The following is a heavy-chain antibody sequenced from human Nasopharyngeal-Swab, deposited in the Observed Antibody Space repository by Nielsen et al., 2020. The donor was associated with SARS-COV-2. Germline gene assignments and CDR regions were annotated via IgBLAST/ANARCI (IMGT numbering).Heavy chain of an antibody. V-gene: IGHV1-69*13. CDR2: IIPIFGTA. D-gene: IGHD1-26*01. Sequence: SVKASCKASGGTFSSYAISWVRPAPGQGLEWMGGIIPIFGTANYAQKFQGRVTITADESTSTAYMELSSLRSEDTAVYYCAVGATGYYYMDVWGKGTTVTVSS. CDR1: GGTFSSYA. CDR3: AVGATGYYYMDV. J-gene: IGHJ6*03.